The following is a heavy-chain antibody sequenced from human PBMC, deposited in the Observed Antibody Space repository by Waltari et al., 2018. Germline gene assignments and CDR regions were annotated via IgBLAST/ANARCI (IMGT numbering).Heavy chain of an antibody. CDR1: GYSISSGYY. Sequence: QVQLQESGPGLVRPSETLSLTCIVSGYSISSGYYWGWIRQPPGKGLEWIGSFYHSDSTYDNPSLKSRVTMSVDMSKNQFSLKLSSVTAADTAVYYCARENYGDYSFDYWGQGTLVTVSS. D-gene: IGHD4-17*01. V-gene: IGHV4-38-2*02. J-gene: IGHJ4*02. CDR2: FYHSDST. CDR3: ARENYGDYSFDY.